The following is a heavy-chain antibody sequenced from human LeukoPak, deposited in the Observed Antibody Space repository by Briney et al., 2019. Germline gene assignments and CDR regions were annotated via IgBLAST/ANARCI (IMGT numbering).Heavy chain of an antibody. D-gene: IGHD6-13*01. CDR2: INHSGST. Sequence: PSETLSLTCAVYGGSFSGYYWSWIRQPPGKGLEWIGEINHSGSTNYNPSLTSRVTISVDTSKNQFSLKLSSVTAADTAVYYCARGSSWSYYFDYWGQGTLVTVSS. CDR3: ARGSSWSYYFDY. CDR1: GGSFSGYY. V-gene: IGHV4-34*01. J-gene: IGHJ4*02.